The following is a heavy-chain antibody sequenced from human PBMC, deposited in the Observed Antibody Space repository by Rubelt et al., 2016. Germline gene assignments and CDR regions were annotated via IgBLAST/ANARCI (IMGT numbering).Heavy chain of an antibody. V-gene: IGHV4-39*07. CDR1: GDSISSSNYY. D-gene: IGHD3/OR15-3a*01. CDR3: AKDWPGTRTPGGDY. J-gene: IGHJ4*02. Sequence: QLQLQESGPGLVKPSETLSLTCTVSGDSISSSNYYWGWIRQPPGKGLEWVPSITSSGCDTYYADSVKGRFTISRDTSKNTFDGQRNSLRAEDTAIDYGAKDWPGTRTPGGDYWGQGTLVIVSS. CDR2: ITSSGCDT.